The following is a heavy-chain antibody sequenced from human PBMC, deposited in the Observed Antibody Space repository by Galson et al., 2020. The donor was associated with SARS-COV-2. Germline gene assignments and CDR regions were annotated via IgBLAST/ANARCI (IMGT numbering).Heavy chain of an antibody. D-gene: IGHD1-26*01. CDR3: ARGGEWELPYYFDY. V-gene: IGHV3-30*04. CDR2: ISSDGSNS. J-gene: IGHJ4*02. CDR1: GFTLSNYV. Sequence: GGSLRLSCAAPGFTLSNYVMHWVRQAPVKRPEWVAVISSDGSNSFYADSLKGRFTISRDNSKSTLYLQMNSPRAEDTAVYYCARGGEWELPYYFDYWGQGTLVTVSS.